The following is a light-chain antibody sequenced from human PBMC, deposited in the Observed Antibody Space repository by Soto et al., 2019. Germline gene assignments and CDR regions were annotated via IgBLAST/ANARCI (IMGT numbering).Light chain of an antibody. CDR3: QQYASTPLT. V-gene: IGKV3-20*01. CDR2: CAS. Sequence: EIVLTQSPGTLSLSPGERATLSCRASQSVTANYLAWYQQRRGQAPRLLIQCASSRPTGIPDRFSGSGSGRDFTLTISSLEPEDFAVYYCQQYASTPLTFGGGTRVDI. CDR1: QSVTANY. J-gene: IGKJ4*01.